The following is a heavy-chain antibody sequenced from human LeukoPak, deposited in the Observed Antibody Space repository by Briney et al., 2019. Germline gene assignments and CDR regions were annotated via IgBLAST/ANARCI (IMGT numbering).Heavy chain of an antibody. CDR2: ISDSGGST. D-gene: IGHD2-15*01. Sequence: GGSLRLSCAASGFTFSSYAMSWVHQAPGKGLEWVSGISDSGGSTLYADSVKGRFTISRDNSRNTLYLQMNSLRAEDTAVYFCAKRRGYCSGGSCSIIGLDYWGQGTLVTVSS. CDR1: GFTFSSYA. J-gene: IGHJ4*02. V-gene: IGHV3-23*01. CDR3: AKRRGYCSGGSCSIIGLDY.